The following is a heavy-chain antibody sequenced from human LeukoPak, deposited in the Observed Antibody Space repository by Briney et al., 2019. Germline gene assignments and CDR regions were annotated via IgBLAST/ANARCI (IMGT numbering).Heavy chain of an antibody. Sequence: PSETLSLTCAVSGGSISSSNWWSWVRQPPGKGLEWIGEIYHSGSTNYNPSLKSRVTISVDKSKNQFSLKLSSVTAADTAVYYCARKAADLYYYGMDVWGQGTTVTVSS. CDR2: IYHSGST. CDR1: GGSISSSNW. CDR3: ARKAADLYYYGMDV. J-gene: IGHJ6*02. V-gene: IGHV4-4*02. D-gene: IGHD6-13*01.